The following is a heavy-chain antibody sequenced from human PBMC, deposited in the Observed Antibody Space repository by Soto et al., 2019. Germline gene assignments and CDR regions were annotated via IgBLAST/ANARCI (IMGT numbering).Heavy chain of an antibody. J-gene: IGHJ3*01. CDR2: IGGRGNSA. CDR3: VREGRGSFDF. V-gene: IGHV3-23*01. Sequence: PGGSLRLSCAASGFIFTNYAMNWVRQAPGKGLEWVSVIGGRGNSAYYADSVQGRFTISRDNSKNTLSLQMSSLTADDTAIYYCVREGRGSFDFWGRGTKVTVSS. CDR1: GFIFTNYA. D-gene: IGHD5-12*01.